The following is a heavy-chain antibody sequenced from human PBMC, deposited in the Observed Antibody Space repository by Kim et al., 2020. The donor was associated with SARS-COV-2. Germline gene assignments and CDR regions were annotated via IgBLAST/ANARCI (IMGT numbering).Heavy chain of an antibody. D-gene: IGHD2-8*02. Sequence: IGYADSVTGRFTSSRNNAKNALYMQMNSLRAEDTAVYYCAKDPGGYYMDVWGKGTTVTVSS. CDR2: I. V-gene: IGHV3-9*01. J-gene: IGHJ6*03. CDR3: AKDPGGYYMDV.